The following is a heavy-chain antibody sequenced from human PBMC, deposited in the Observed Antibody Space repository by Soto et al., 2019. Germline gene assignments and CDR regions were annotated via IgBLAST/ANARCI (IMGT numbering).Heavy chain of an antibody. V-gene: IGHV4-59*08. CDR1: GGSISSYY. D-gene: IGHD2-15*01. CDR2: AYYSGST. J-gene: IGHJ4*02. Sequence: QVQLQESGPGLVKPSETLSLTCTVSGGSISSYYWSWIRQPPGKGLEWIGYAYYSGSTSYNPSVKSRVTISVDTSKNQFSLKLSSVTAADTAVYYCGRHAREGSNSAAYWGQGTLVTVSS. CDR3: GRHAREGSNSAAY.